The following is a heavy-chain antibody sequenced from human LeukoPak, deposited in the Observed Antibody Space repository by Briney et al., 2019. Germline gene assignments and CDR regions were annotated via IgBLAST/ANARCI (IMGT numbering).Heavy chain of an antibody. CDR1: GGSISSYY. CDR2: IYYSGST. D-gene: IGHD3-9*01. CDR3: ARCRDNILPGYYSPIGSCGH. J-gene: IGHJ4*02. Sequence: PSETLSLTCTVSGGSISSYYWSWIRQPPGKGLEWIGYIYYSGSTNYNPSLKSRVTISVDTSKNQFSLKLSSVTAADTAVYYCARCRDNILPGYYSPIGSCGHWGQGTLVTVSS. V-gene: IGHV4-59*08.